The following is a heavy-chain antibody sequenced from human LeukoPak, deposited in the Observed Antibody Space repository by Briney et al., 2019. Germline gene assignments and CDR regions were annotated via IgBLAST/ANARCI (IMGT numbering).Heavy chain of an antibody. V-gene: IGHV1-24*01. CDR1: GYTLTELS. D-gene: IGHD5-18*01. Sequence: ASVKVSCKVSGYTLTELSMHWVRQAPGKGLEWMGGFDPEDGETIYAQKLQGRVTMTEDTSTDTAYMELSSLRSEDTAVYYCAINKGYRNSYGYEFYFDYWGQGTLVTVSS. CDR2: FDPEDGET. J-gene: IGHJ4*02. CDR3: AINKGYRNSYGYEFYFDY.